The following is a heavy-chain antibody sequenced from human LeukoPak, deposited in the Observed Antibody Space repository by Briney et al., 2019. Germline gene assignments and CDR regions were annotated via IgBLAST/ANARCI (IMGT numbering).Heavy chain of an antibody. D-gene: IGHD2-2*01. CDR1: EFTFSSYS. Sequence: GGSLRLSCAASEFTFSSYSMNWVRQAPGKGLEWVSSISSSSSYIYYADSVKGRFTISRDNAKNSLYLQMNSLRAEDTAVYYCARDGGVVVVPAANFDYWGQGTLVTVSS. CDR3: ARDGGVVVVPAANFDY. V-gene: IGHV3-21*01. J-gene: IGHJ4*02. CDR2: ISSSSSYI.